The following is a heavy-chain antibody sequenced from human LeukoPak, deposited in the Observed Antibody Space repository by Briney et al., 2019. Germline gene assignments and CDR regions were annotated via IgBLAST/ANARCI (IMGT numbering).Heavy chain of an antibody. V-gene: IGHV1-69*13. D-gene: IGHD2-2*01. J-gene: IGHJ3*02. CDR2: IIPIFGTA. Sequence: GASVKVSCKAAGGTFSSYAISWVRQAPGQGLEWMGGIIPIFGTANYAQKFQGRVTITADEYTSTAYMELSRLRSEDTAVYDCARVGYCSSTSCYLWMGAFDIWGQGTMVTVSS. CDR3: ARVGYCSSTSCYLWMGAFDI. CDR1: GGTFSSYA.